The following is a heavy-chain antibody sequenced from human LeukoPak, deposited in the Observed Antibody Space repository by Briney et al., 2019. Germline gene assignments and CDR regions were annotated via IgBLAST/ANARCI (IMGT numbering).Heavy chain of an antibody. J-gene: IGHJ3*02. CDR2: IYTREST. Sequence: SETLSLTCTVSGGSISSYYWSWIRQPAGKGLEWIGRIYTRESTNYNPSLKSRVAISADTSKNQFSLKLSSVTAADTAVYYCARGPPNDAFNIWGQGTVVIVSS. CDR3: ARGPPNDAFNI. V-gene: IGHV4-4*07. CDR1: GGSISSYY.